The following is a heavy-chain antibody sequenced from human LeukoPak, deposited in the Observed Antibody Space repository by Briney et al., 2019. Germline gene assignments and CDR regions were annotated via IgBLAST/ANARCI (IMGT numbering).Heavy chain of an antibody. V-gene: IGHV3-23*01. J-gene: IGHJ4*02. CDR3: AKARAGGYNYGPFDY. Sequence: GGSLRLSCAASGSTFRLYGMNWVRQAPGKGLEWVSAISGGGETTTYTDSVKGRFTISRDNSKNTVYLQMNSLSAEDTAVYYCAKARAGGYNYGPFDYWGQGTLVTVSS. D-gene: IGHD5-18*01. CDR1: GSTFRLYG. CDR2: ISGGGETT.